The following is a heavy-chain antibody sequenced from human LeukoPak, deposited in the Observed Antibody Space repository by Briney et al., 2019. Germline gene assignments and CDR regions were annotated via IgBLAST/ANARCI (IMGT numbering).Heavy chain of an antibody. CDR1: GFTFDDYA. D-gene: IGHD3-10*01. CDR2: MSWNSGSI. Sequence: GGSLRLSCAASGFTFDDYAMHWVRQAPGKGLEWVSGMSWNSGSIGYADSVKGRFTISRDNAKNPLYLQMNSLRTEDTALYYCAKDMGIDLYGSGKNYWGQGTLVTVSS. J-gene: IGHJ4*02. V-gene: IGHV3-9*01. CDR3: AKDMGIDLYGSGKNY.